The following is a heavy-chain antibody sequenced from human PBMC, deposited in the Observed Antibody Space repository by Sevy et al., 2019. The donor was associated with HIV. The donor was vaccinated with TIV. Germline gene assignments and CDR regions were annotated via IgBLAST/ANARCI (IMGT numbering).Heavy chain of an antibody. Sequence: GGSLRLSCVASGFTFNTHVMNWVRQAPGKGLEWVSSISGFGNTYYADSVRGRFTISRDNAKNTLYLQMNSLRADDTAVYYCAKVLNPALESMMEVTVRSLKGFDVWGQGTMVTVSS. J-gene: IGHJ3*01. D-gene: IGHD3-22*01. V-gene: IGHV3-23*01. CDR2: ISGFGNT. CDR1: GFTFNTHV. CDR3: AKVLNPALESMMEVTVRSLKGFDV.